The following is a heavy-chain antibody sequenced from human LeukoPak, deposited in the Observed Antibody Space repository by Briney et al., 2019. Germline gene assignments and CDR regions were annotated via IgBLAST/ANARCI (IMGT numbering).Heavy chain of an antibody. CDR2: ISTSGSTI. Sequence: PGGSLRLSCAASGFIFSSYGMNWVRQAPGKGLEWVSSISTSGSTIYYADSVKGRFTISRDNARNSLYLQVDSLRAEDTAVFYCARDGPGYSFDYWGQGTLVTVSS. V-gene: IGHV3-48*03. CDR1: GFIFSSYG. D-gene: IGHD5-18*01. CDR3: ARDGPGYSFDY. J-gene: IGHJ4*02.